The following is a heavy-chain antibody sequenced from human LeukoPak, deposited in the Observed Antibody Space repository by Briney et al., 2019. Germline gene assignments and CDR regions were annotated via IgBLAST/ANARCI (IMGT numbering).Heavy chain of an antibody. CDR3: ATIDGGIPVDY. CDR1: GLIFSNYE. J-gene: IGHJ4*02. D-gene: IGHD3-16*01. V-gene: IGHV3-48*03. CDR2: ISGSGSTI. Sequence: PGGSLRLSCAVSGLIFSNYEMNWVRQAPGKGLEWVSYISGSGSTIYYADSVKGRFTISRDNAKNSLCLQMNSLRAEDTAVYYCATIDGGIPVDYWGQGTLVTVPS.